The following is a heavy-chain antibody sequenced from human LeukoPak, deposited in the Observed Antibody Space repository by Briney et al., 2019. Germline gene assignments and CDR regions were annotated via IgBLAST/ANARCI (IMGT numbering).Heavy chain of an antibody. J-gene: IGHJ4*02. CDR1: GFTFSSYG. CDR3: AKDMVWYYDSSGYPASLDY. CDR2: IRYDGSNK. Sequence: GGSLRLSCAASGFTFSSYGMHWVRQAPGKGLEWVAFIRYDGSNKYYADSVKGRFTISRDNSKNTLYLQMNSLRAEDTAVYYCAKDMVWYYDSSGYPASLDYWGQGTLVTVSS. V-gene: IGHV3-30*02. D-gene: IGHD3-22*01.